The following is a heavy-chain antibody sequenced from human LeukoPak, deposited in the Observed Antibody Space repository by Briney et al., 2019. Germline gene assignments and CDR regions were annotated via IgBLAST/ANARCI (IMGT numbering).Heavy chain of an antibody. J-gene: IGHJ5*02. CDR3: ARAYSSGWS. CDR2: IDTDGSTT. D-gene: IGHD6-19*01. CDR1: GFTFSSYW. Sequence: GGSLRLSCAASGFTFSSYWMHWVRQAPGKGLVWVSRIDTDGSTTTYADSVKGRFTISRDNAKDTLYLQMNSLRADDTAVYYCARAYSSGWSWGQGTLVTVSS. V-gene: IGHV3-74*01.